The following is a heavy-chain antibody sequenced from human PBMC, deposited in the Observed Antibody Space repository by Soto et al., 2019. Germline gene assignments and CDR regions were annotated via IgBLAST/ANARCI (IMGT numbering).Heavy chain of an antibody. J-gene: IGHJ4*02. CDR1: GFTFSTYT. CDR3: ARGVYYFDY. CDR2: ISSGSSYI. V-gene: IGHV3-21*02. Sequence: EVQLVESGGGLVKPGGSLRLSFAASGFTFSTYTLNWVRQAPRKGLEWVSSISSGSSYIYYAGSVKGRFTISRDNAKNSLYLQMNSLRAEDTAVYYCARGVYYFDYWGQGTLVTVSS.